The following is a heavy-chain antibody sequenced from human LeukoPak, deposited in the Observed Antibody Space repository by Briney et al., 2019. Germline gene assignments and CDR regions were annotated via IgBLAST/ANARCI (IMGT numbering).Heavy chain of an antibody. CDR3: ARGLWTQPGLVPFNY. D-gene: IGHD5-18*01. V-gene: IGHV4-59*01. J-gene: IGHJ4*02. CDR1: GDSIISYY. Sequence: SETLSLTCSVSGDSIISYYWNWLRPSPGKGLEWIGNIHHFGRTEYNSSLRSRVTMFLDSSKNQFSLKLTSVTPTDTAVYYCARGLWTQPGLVPFNYWGQGILVTVSS. CDR2: IHHFGRT.